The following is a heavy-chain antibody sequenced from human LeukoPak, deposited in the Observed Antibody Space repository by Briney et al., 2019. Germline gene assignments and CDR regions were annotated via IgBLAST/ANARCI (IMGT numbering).Heavy chain of an antibody. CDR3: ARDYVVATIPRY. CDR2: IKQDGSEK. D-gene: IGHD5-12*01. V-gene: IGHV3-7*05. CDR1: GFTFSSYW. J-gene: IGHJ4*02. Sequence: TGGSLRLYCAASGFTFSSYWMSWVRQAPGKGLEWVANIKQDGSEKYYVHSVKGRCTISRHNAKNSLSLQMNSLRAEDTAMYYCARDYVVATIPRYWGQGTLVTVSS.